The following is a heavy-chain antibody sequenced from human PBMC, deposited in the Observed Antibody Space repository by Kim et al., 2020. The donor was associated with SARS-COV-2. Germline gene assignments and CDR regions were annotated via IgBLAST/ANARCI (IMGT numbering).Heavy chain of an antibody. V-gene: IGHV4-39*01. CDR1: GGSISSSSYY. CDR3: ASRLPYDSSGYYRN. Sequence: SETLSLTCTVSGGSISSSSYYWGWIRQPPGKGLEWIGSSYYSGSTYYNPSLKSRVTISVDTSKNQFSLKLSSVTAADTAVYYCASRLPYDSSGYYRNWGQGTLVTVSS. J-gene: IGHJ4*02. CDR2: SYYSGST. D-gene: IGHD3-22*01.